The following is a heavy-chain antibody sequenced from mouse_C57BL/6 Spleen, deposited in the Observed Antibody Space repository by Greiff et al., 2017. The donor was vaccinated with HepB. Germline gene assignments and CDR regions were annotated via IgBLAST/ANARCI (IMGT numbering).Heavy chain of an antibody. Sequence: VKLLESGPGLVQPSQCLSITCTVSGFSLTSYGVHWVRQSPGKGLEWLGVIWSGGSTDYNAAFISRLSISKDNSKSLVFFKMNSLQADDTAIYYCARTYDEDYAMDYWGQGTSVTVSS. D-gene: IGHD2-12*01. V-gene: IGHV2-2*01. CDR3: ARTYDEDYAMDY. CDR2: IWSGGST. J-gene: IGHJ4*01. CDR1: GFSLTSYG.